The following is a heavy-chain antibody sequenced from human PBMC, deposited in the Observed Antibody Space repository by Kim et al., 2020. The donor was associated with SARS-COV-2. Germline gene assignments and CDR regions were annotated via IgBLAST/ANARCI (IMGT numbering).Heavy chain of an antibody. V-gene: IGHV3-15*01. CDR3: TTDIHVYYYMDV. Sequence: DYAAPVKGRFTISRDDSKNTLYLQMNSLKTEDTAVYYCTTDIHVYYYMDVWGKGTTVTVSS. J-gene: IGHJ6*03. D-gene: IGHD2-21*01.